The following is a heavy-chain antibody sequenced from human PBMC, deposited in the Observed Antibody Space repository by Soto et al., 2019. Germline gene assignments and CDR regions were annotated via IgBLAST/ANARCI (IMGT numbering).Heavy chain of an antibody. J-gene: IGHJ6*02. D-gene: IGHD3-9*01. Sequence: GGSLRLSCAASGFTFSSYGMHWVRQAPGKGLEWAAVISYDGSNKYYADSVKGRFTISRDNSKNTLYLQMNSLRAEDTAVYYCAKEGRYFDYYYYGMDVWGQGTTVTVSS. V-gene: IGHV3-30*18. CDR3: AKEGRYFDYYYYGMDV. CDR2: ISYDGSNK. CDR1: GFTFSSYG.